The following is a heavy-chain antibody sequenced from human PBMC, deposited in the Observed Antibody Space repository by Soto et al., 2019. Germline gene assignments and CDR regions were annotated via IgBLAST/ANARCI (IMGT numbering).Heavy chain of an antibody. Sequence: QAQLVQSGAEVKKPGASVKVSCKASGYTFTSYDINWVRQATGQGLEWMGWMNPISGNTGYAQKFQGRVTMTRNTSISTAYMELSSLRSEDTAVYYCARRIAAVYYYYYGMDVWGQGTTVTVSS. CDR2: MNPISGNT. CDR3: ARRIAAVYYYYYGMDV. V-gene: IGHV1-8*01. CDR1: GYTFTSYD. J-gene: IGHJ6*02. D-gene: IGHD6-6*01.